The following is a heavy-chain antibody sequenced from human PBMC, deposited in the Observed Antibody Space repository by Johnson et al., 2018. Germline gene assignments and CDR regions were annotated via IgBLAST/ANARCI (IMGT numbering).Heavy chain of an antibody. Sequence: VQLVQSGGGLVQPGGSLRLSCAASGFTFSSYWMSWVRQAPGKGLEWVANIKQYGSNKYYADSVKGRFTISRDNSKNTLYLQMNGLRAEDTAVYYCARDEGDAFDIWGQGTMVTVSS. J-gene: IGHJ3*02. V-gene: IGHV3-7*01. CDR3: ARDEGDAFDI. CDR1: GFTFSSYW. CDR2: IKQYGSNK.